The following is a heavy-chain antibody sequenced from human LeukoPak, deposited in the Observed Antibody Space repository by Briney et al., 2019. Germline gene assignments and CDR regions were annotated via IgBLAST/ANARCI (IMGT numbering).Heavy chain of an antibody. CDR2: ISIYSGNT. V-gene: IGHV1-18*01. CDR1: GYTFTSHS. D-gene: IGHD7-27*01. Sequence: GATVKVSCKASGYTFTSHSLSWARQAPGQGLEWMGWISIYSGNTNYAQKFQDRISMTTDTSTSTAYMELRSLKSDDTAVYYCARDPGGTWGFDYWGQGALVTVSS. J-gene: IGHJ4*02. CDR3: ARDPGGTWGFDY.